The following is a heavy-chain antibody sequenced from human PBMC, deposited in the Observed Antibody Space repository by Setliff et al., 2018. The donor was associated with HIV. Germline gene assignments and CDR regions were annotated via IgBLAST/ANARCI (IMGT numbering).Heavy chain of an antibody. J-gene: IGHJ4*02. CDR1: GGSISSGSYY. V-gene: IGHV4-61*02. CDR3: ARDQAFGERFFDY. Sequence: TLSLTCTVSGGSISSGSYYWSWIRQPAGKGLEWIGRIWTSGSTNYNPSFNSRLTISIDTSRSQFSLRLSSVTAADTAIYYCARDQAFGERFFDYWGQGIPVTVSS. CDR2: IWTSGST. D-gene: IGHD3-10*01.